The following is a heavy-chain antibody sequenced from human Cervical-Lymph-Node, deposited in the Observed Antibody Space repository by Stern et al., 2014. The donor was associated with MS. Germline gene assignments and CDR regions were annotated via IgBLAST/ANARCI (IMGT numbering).Heavy chain of an antibody. CDR1: GDIFSTYS. Sequence: VQLVQSGAEVKKPGSSVKVSCKASGDIFSTYSITWVRQAPGQGLEWMGRIIPLFGIDNYAHKFQGRLTLTADTPTNTAYMELSSLRSEDTAVFYCARDLPSAGYGMDVWGQGTTVTVSS. V-gene: IGHV1-69*09. D-gene: IGHD3-10*01. CDR2: IIPLFGID. CDR3: ARDLPSAGYGMDV. J-gene: IGHJ6*02.